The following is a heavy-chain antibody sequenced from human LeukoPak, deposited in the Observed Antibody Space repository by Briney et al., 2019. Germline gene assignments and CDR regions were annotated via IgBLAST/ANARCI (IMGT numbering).Heavy chain of an antibody. J-gene: IGHJ4*02. Sequence: PGGSLRLSCTGSGFSFNTYEMSWVRQAPGKGLEWISYITDRGVSTDYADSVKGRFTISRDNAKNSLYLQMDSLRAEDTAVYFCVRGIVGTGQFYFHHWGQGTLVTVSS. CDR2: ITDRGVST. CDR3: VRGIVGTGQFYFHH. V-gene: IGHV3-48*03. CDR1: GFSFNTYE. D-gene: IGHD1-26*01.